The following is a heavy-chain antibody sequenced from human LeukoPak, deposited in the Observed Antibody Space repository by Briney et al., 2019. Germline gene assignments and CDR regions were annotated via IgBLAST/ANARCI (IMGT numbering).Heavy chain of an antibody. J-gene: IGHJ4*02. CDR1: GFTFSSYG. Sequence: GGTLRLSCAASGFTFSSYGMSWVRQAPGKGLEWVSAISGSGGSTYYADSVKGRFTISRDNSKNTLYLQMNSLRAEDTAVYYCAKDGKTKIWFGELWYDYWGQGTLVTVSS. V-gene: IGHV3-23*01. CDR3: AKDGKTKIWFGELWYDY. CDR2: ISGSGGST. D-gene: IGHD3-10*01.